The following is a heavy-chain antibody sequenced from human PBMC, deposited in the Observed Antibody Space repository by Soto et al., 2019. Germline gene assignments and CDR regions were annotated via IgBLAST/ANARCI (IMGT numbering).Heavy chain of an antibody. Sequence: PGGALRLSCAASGFTFSSYSMKWVRQAPGKGLEWVSYISSSSSTIYYADSVKGRFTISRDNAKNSLYLQMNSLRDEDTAVYYCARVSRYSGYVWLDPWGQGALVTVSS. CDR3: ARVSRYSGYVWLDP. V-gene: IGHV3-48*02. J-gene: IGHJ5*02. CDR2: ISSSSSTI. D-gene: IGHD5-12*01. CDR1: GFTFSSYS.